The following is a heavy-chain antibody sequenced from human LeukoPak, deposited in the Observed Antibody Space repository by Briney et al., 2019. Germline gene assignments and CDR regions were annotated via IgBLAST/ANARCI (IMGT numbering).Heavy chain of an antibody. D-gene: IGHD3-9*01. Sequence: ASVKVSCKASGYTFTSYYMHWVRQAPGQGLEWMGIINPSGGSTSYAQKFRGRVTMTEDTSTDTAYMELSSLRSEDTAVYYCATIGYDILTGYYRLNWFDPWGQGTLVTVSS. CDR3: ATIGYDILTGYYRLNWFDP. J-gene: IGHJ5*02. CDR2: INPSGGST. V-gene: IGHV1-46*01. CDR1: GYTFTSYY.